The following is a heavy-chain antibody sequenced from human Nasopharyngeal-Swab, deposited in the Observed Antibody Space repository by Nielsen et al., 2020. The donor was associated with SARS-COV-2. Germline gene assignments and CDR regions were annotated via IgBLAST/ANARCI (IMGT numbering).Heavy chain of an antibody. J-gene: IGHJ4*02. Sequence: VRQMPGKGLEWMGIIYPGDSDTRYSPSFQGQVTISADKSISTAYLQWSSLKASDTAMYYCARGDGSYYDVDYWGQGTLVTVSS. CDR3: ARGDGSYYDVDY. CDR2: IYPGDSDT. V-gene: IGHV5-51*01. D-gene: IGHD1-26*01.